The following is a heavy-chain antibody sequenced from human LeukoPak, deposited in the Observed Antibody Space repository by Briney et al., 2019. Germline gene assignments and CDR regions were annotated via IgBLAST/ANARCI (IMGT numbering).Heavy chain of an antibody. V-gene: IGHV3-30*02. CDR3: AKELEYSSSSLDY. D-gene: IGHD6-6*01. J-gene: IGHJ4*02. CDR2: IRYDGSNK. Sequence: GGSLRLSCAASGFTFSSYGMHWVRQAPGKGLEWVAFIRYDGSNKYYADSVKGRFTISRDNSKNTLYLQMNSLRAEDTAVYYCAKELEYSSSSLDYWGQGTLVTFSS. CDR1: GFTFSSYG.